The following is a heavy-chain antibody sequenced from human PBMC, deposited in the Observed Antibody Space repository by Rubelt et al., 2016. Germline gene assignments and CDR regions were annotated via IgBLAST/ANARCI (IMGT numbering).Heavy chain of an antibody. J-gene: IGHJ6*02. CDR2: IYSGGST. D-gene: IGHD3-16*01. Sequence: RLSCAASGFTFSSYSMNWVRQAPGKGLEWVAVIYSGGSTYYADSVKGRFTISRHNSKNTLYLQMNSLRAEDTAVYYCARAPLVDVWGQGTTVTVSS. V-gene: IGHV3-53*04. CDR3: ARAPLVDV. CDR1: GFTFSSYS.